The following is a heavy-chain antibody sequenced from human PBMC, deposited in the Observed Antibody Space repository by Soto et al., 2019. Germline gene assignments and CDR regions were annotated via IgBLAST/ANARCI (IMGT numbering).Heavy chain of an antibody. Sequence: EVQLVESGGALVQPGRSLRLSCVASGFKFNDYAIHWVRQAPGKGLEWVSGASWNGDIIGYADSVKGRFTISRDNAKSSLYQQMNSLRTEDTALYYCAKDSQFYYMDVWGQGTTVTVSS. J-gene: IGHJ6*03. CDR1: GFKFNDYA. V-gene: IGHV3-9*01. CDR2: ASWNGDII. CDR3: AKDSQFYYMDV.